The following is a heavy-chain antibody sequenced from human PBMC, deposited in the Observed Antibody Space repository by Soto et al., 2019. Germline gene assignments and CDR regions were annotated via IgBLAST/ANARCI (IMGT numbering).Heavy chain of an antibody. V-gene: IGHV1-69*01. D-gene: IGHD6-6*01. CDR2: IIPIFGTA. J-gene: IGHJ4*02. CDR1: GCTFSSYA. CDR3: ARASEFIAAPLFC. Sequence: SSVKVSRKASGCTFSSYAISWLRLAPGQGLEWMGGIIPIFGTANYAQKFQGRVTITADESTSTAYMELSSLRSEDTAVYYCARASEFIAAPLFCWGQGTLVTVSS.